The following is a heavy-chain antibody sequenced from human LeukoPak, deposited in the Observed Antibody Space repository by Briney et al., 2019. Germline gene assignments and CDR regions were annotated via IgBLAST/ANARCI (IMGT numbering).Heavy chain of an antibody. J-gene: IGHJ4*02. D-gene: IGHD2/OR15-2a*01. CDR2: ISSSGRTM. CDR3: AKDGTSYYYIYY. Sequence: GGTLRLSCAASGFTFSDNYMSWIRQAPGKGLEWISYISSSGRTMYYADSVKGRFTISRDNAKSSLFLQMNSLRGDDTAVYYCAKDGTSYYYIYYWGQGTLVTVSS. V-gene: IGHV3-11*04. CDR1: GFTFSDNY.